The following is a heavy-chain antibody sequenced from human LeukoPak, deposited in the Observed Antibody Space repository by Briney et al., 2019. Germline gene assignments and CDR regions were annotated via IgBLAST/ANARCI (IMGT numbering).Heavy chain of an antibody. V-gene: IGHV4-59*01. CDR3: ARDQNYYDGSGFSTWFDP. CDR1: GGSITSGC. CDR2: IYYSGST. J-gene: IGHJ5*02. D-gene: IGHD3-22*01. Sequence: SETLSLTCTVSGGSITSGCWSWIRQPPGKGLEWIGCIYYSGSTNHNPSLKSRVIISLDTSKGQFSLKLSSVTAADTAVYYCARDQNYYDGSGFSTWFDPWGQGTLVTVSS.